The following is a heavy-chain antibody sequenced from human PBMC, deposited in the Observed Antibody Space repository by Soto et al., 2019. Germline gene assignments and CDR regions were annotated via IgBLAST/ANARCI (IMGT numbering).Heavy chain of an antibody. CDR1: GYPFDTYG. Sequence: ASVKVSCKASGYPFDTYGLNWVLQAPVQRPEWMGWISAYTGQTDYAQNLQGRVTMATDTSTNPAYMELRNLRSDDTAVYSCARAPHEFWKSYFFDPWGPGTLVTVCS. J-gene: IGHJ5*02. CDR3: ARAPHEFWKSYFFDP. V-gene: IGHV1-18*01. D-gene: IGHD3-3*01. CDR2: ISAYTGQT.